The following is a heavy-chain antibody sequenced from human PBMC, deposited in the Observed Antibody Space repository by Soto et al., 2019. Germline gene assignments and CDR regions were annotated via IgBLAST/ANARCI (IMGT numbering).Heavy chain of an antibody. V-gene: IGHV4-39*01. D-gene: IGHD6-13*01. CDR1: GGSISSSSYY. CDR2: IYYSGST. CDR3: ARRDIAAAGKGFDP. Sequence: QLQLQESGPGLVKPSETLSLTCTVSGGSISSSSYYWGWIRQPPGKGLEWIGSIYYSGSTYYNPSLKSRVTISVDTSKNQFSLKLSSVTAADTAVYYCARRDIAAAGKGFDPWGQGTLVTVSS. J-gene: IGHJ5*02.